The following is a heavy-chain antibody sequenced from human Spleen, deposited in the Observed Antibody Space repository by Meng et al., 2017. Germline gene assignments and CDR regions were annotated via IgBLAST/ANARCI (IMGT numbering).Heavy chain of an antibody. CDR1: GYSFISYW. Sequence: GESLKISCQGSGYSFISYWIGWVRQMPGKGLEWMGIIYPGDSDTRYRPSFQGQVTISADKSISTAYLQWSSLKASDTAMYYCARPTYGYILGAYDSWGQGTLVTVSS. V-gene: IGHV5-51*01. D-gene: IGHD5-24*01. CDR2: IYPGDSDT. J-gene: IGHJ4*02. CDR3: ARPTYGYILGAYDS.